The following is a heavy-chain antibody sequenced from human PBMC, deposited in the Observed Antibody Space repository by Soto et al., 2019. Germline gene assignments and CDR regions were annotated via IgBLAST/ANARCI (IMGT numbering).Heavy chain of an antibody. D-gene: IGHD3-10*01. CDR1: GGSISSGGYY. CDR2: IYYSGST. Sequence: SETLSLTCTVSGGSISSGGYYWSWIRQLPGKGLEWIGYIYYSGSTYYNPSLKSRVTISVDTSKNQFSLKLSSVTAADTAVYYCAMRGSGIWFDPWGQGTLVTVSS. CDR3: AMRGSGIWFDP. J-gene: IGHJ5*02. V-gene: IGHV4-31*03.